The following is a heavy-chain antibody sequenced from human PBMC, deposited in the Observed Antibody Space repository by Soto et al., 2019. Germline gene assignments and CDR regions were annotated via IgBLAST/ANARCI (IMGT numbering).Heavy chain of an antibody. Sequence: SVKVSCKTSEDTFSIYTLSWVRQAPGQGLVWMGRVLPFLDVTTYSQRFQGRVTITADRSTTTAYMELSSLTFEDTALYYCARYTLRLEGSYWGQGTPVTVSS. D-gene: IGHD2-2*02. V-gene: IGHV1-69*02. CDR1: EDTFSIYT. J-gene: IGHJ4*02. CDR2: VLPFLDVT. CDR3: ARYTLRLEGSY.